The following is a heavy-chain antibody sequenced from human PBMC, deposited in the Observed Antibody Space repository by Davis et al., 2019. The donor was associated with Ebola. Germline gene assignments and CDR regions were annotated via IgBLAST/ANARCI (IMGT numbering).Heavy chain of an antibody. CDR1: GYTFTSYG. J-gene: IGHJ4*02. V-gene: IGHV1-18*04. D-gene: IGHD1-26*01. CDR3: AVGRGSYPGS. Sequence: ASVKVSCKASGYTFTSYGISWVRQAPGQGLEWMGWIIAYNGNTNYAQNLQGRVTMTRDTSTSTVYMELSSLRSEDTAVYYCAVGRGSYPGSRGQGTLVTVSS. CDR2: IIAYNGNT.